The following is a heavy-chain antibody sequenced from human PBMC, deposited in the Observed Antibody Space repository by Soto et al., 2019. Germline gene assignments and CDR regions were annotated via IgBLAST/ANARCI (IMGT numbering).Heavy chain of an antibody. D-gene: IGHD6-19*01. CDR2: ISAYNGNT. CDR3: ARFSRRYSSGWYFDY. J-gene: IGHJ4*02. CDR1: GGTFSSYA. Sequence: ASVKVSCKASGGTFSSYAISWVRQAPGQGLEWMGWISAYNGNTNYAQKLQGRVTMTTDTSTSTAYMELRSLRSDDTAVYYCARFSRRYSSGWYFDYWGQGTLVTVSS. V-gene: IGHV1-18*01.